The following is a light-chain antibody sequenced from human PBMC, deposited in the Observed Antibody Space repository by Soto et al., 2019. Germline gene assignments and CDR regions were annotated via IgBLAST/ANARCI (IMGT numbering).Light chain of an antibody. V-gene: IGLV1-51*01. CDR1: SSNIGDNS. J-gene: IGLJ3*02. Sequence: QSVLTQPPSVSAAPGQRVTISCSGRSSNIGDNSVSWYQQLPGTAPKLLIYDNNERPSGIPDRFSGSKSGTSATLDITGLQTGDEADYYCGTWDDSLAAGVFGGGTKLTVL. CDR3: GTWDDSLAAGV. CDR2: DNN.